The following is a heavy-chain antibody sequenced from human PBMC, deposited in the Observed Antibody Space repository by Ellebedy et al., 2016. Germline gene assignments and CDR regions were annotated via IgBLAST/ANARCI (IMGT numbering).Heavy chain of an antibody. CDR2: INHSGST. D-gene: IGHD3-10*01. CDR1: GGSFSGYY. V-gene: IGHV4-34*01. Sequence: SESLSLTCAVYGGSFSGYYWSWIRQPPGKGLEWIGEINHSGSTNYNPSLKSRVTISVDTSKNQFSLKLSSVTAADTAVYYCARELFGRRYGSGSPLWYYYGMDVWGQGTTVTVSS. J-gene: IGHJ6*02. CDR3: ARELFGRRYGSGSPLWYYYGMDV.